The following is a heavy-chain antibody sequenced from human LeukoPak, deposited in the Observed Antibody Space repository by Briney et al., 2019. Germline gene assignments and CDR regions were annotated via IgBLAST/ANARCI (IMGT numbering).Heavy chain of an antibody. CDR1: GYTFTSYY. Sequence: ASVKVSCKASGYTFTSYYMHWVRQAPGQGLEWMGIINPSGGSTSYAQKFQGRVTMTRDTSISTAYMELSRLRSDDTAVYYCARGLSGDSSAYYYYMDVWGKGTTVTVSS. CDR3: ARGLSGDSSAYYYYMDV. D-gene: IGHD3-22*01. CDR2: INPSGGST. V-gene: IGHV1-46*01. J-gene: IGHJ6*03.